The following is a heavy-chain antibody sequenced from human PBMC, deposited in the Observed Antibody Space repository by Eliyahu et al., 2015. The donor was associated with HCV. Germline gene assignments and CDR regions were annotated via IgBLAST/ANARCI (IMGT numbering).Heavy chain of an antibody. D-gene: IGHD3-22*01. CDR2: IYPGDSDT. CDR3: ARVLLRAYDSSGYLDY. V-gene: IGHV5-51*01. J-gene: IGHJ4*02. Sequence: EVQLVQSGAEVKKPPSLKISCKGSGYSFTSYWIGWVRQMPGKGLEWMGIIYPGDSDTRYSPSFQGQVTISADKSISTAYLQWSSLKASDTAMYYCARVLLRAYDSSGYLDYWGQGTLVTVSS. CDR1: GYSFTSYW.